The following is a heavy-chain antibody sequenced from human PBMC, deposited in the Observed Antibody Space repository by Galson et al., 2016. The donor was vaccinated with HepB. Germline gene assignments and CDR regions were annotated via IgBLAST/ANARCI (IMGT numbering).Heavy chain of an antibody. CDR1: GYTFTSFG. D-gene: IGHD3-3*01. CDR2: INPYNGNT. Sequence: SVKVSCKASGYTFTSFGISWVRQAPGQGLEWMGWINPYNGNTNYAQTFQDRVTMTTDTSTSTAYMSLRSLTSDDAAVYYCARDRDFWSGYFDYWGQGTLVTVSS. CDR3: ARDRDFWSGYFDY. V-gene: IGHV1-18*01. J-gene: IGHJ4*02.